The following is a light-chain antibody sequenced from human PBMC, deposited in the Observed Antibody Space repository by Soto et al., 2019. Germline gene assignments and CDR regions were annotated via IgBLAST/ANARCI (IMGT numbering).Light chain of an antibody. J-gene: IGKJ1*01. CDR1: QGIRND. CDR3: LQDYNYPPT. Sequence: AIQMSQSPSSLSASLGDRVTITCRASQGIRNDLGWYQQKPGKAPKLLIYAASSLQSGVPSRFSGSGSGTDFTLTISSLQPEDFATYYCLQDYNYPPTFGQGTKVDIK. V-gene: IGKV1-6*01. CDR2: AAS.